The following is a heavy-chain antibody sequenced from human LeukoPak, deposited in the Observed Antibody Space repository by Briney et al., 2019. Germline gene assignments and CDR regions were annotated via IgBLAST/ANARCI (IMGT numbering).Heavy chain of an antibody. V-gene: IGHV3-23*01. D-gene: IGHD3-22*01. CDR3: AKAVVGAGTYYYDSSGSYYFDY. Sequence: PGGSLRLSCAASGFTFSILDMSWVRQAPGKGLEWVSAISGNGGRTYYADSVKGRFTISRDNSKNTLYLQMNSLRAEDTAVYYCAKAVVGAGTYYYDSSGSYYFDYWGQGTLVTVSS. J-gene: IGHJ4*02. CDR2: ISGNGGRT. CDR1: GFTFSILD.